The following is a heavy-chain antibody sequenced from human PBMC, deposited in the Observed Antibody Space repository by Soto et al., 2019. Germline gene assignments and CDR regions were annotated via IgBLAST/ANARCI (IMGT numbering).Heavy chain of an antibody. V-gene: IGHV4-30-2*01. D-gene: IGHD5-12*01. CDR1: GGSISSGGYS. CDR2: IYHSGST. Sequence: QLQLQESGSGLVKPSQTLSLTCAVSGGSISSGGYSWSWIRQPPGKGLEWIGYIYHSGSTYYNPSLKCRVSTSVDRSENQFSLQLSSVTAADTAVYYCAAGGGLPRYYWGQGTLVTVSS. J-gene: IGHJ4*02. CDR3: AAGGGLPRYY.